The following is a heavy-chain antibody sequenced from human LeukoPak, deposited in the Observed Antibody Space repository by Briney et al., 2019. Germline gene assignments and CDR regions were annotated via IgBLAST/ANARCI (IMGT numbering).Heavy chain of an antibody. Sequence: PGRCLRPSRAASAFTVSSNYMGSVRQAPGNGLEWVSAIYSGGSTYYAASVKGRFSISRDNSKNTLYLQMSSLSVEDTAEYYCARDRLYSSSSEDYWAQESLVTVSS. CDR1: AFTVSSNY. J-gene: IGHJ4*02. CDR3: ARDRLYSSSSEDY. D-gene: IGHD6-6*01. V-gene: IGHV3-53*01. CDR2: IYSGGST.